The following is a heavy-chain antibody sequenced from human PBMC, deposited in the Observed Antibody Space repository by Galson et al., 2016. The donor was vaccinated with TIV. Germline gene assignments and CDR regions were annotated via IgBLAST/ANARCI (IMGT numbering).Heavy chain of an antibody. CDR3: ARRTYCGGDCYYFDY. J-gene: IGHJ4*02. Sequence: SCADSRSTFSSSWMNWVRQAPGKGLEWVSGINWNGVGTSYAGAVKGRFTISRDNAKKSLYLQMNSLRVEDTAFYHCARRTYCGGDCYYFDYWGQGALVTVSS. D-gene: IGHD2-21*02. CDR1: RSTFSSSW. CDR2: INWNGVGT. V-gene: IGHV3-20*01.